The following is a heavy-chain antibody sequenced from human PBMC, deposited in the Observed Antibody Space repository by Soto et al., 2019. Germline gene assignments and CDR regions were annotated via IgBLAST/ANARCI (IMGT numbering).Heavy chain of an antibody. Sequence: ASVKVSCKASGYTFTSYYMHWVRQAPGQGLEWMGIINPSGGSTSYAQKLQGRVTMTRDTSTSTVYMELSSLRSEDTAVYYCARDSFDGYNHDAFDIWGQGTMVTVSS. CDR3: ARDSFDGYNHDAFDI. CDR1: GYTFTSYY. CDR2: INPSGGST. D-gene: IGHD5-12*01. V-gene: IGHV1-46*01. J-gene: IGHJ3*02.